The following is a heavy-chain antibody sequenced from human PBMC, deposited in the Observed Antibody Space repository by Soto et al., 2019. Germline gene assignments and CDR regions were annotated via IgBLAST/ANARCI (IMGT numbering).Heavy chain of an antibody. J-gene: IGHJ3*02. CDR3: AKTANGCCSAFDI. CDR2: ISGSGGTT. CDR1: GFTFSSYA. D-gene: IGHD6-19*01. V-gene: IGHV3-23*01. Sequence: EVRRLESGGGLVQPGGYLRLSCAASGFTFSSYAMSWVRQAPGKGLEWVSAISGSGGTTYYAESVKCRFTFSRDNSKNSLYMQMNSLRAEDTAVYYCAKTANGCCSAFDIWGQGTMVTVSS.